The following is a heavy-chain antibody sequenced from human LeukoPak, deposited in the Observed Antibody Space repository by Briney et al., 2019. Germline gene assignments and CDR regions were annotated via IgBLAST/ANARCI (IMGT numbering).Heavy chain of an antibody. CDR2: ISYDGSSK. V-gene: IGHV3-30-3*01. Sequence: GRSLRLSCAASAFTFSSSAMHWVRQAPGKGLEWVAVISYDGSSKYYADSVKGRFTISRDNSNNTLSLQMNSLRAEDTAVYYCARTYGGNSANWYFDLWGRGTLVTVSS. D-gene: IGHD4-23*01. CDR1: AFTFSSSA. CDR3: ARTYGGNSANWYFDL. J-gene: IGHJ2*01.